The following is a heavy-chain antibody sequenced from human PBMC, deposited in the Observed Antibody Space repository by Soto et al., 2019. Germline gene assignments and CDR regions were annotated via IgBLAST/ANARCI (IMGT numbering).Heavy chain of an antibody. J-gene: IGHJ6*02. D-gene: IGHD3-22*01. Sequence: GGSLRLSCAASGFTFSSYGMHWVRQAPGKGLEWVAVISYDGSNKYYADSVKGRFTISRGNSKNTLYLQMNSLRAEDTAVYYCAKDLRYYYDSSGYSGALYGMDVWGQGTTVTVSS. V-gene: IGHV3-30*18. CDR3: AKDLRYYYDSSGYSGALYGMDV. CDR2: ISYDGSNK. CDR1: GFTFSSYG.